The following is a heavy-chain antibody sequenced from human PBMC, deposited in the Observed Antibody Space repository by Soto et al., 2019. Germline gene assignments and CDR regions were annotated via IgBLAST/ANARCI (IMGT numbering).Heavy chain of an antibody. D-gene: IGHD2-8*01. J-gene: IGHJ4*01. CDR2: NSVSGEHI. CDR3: ARDLGLLKSLYAY. Sequence: VGSLRLSCLASGFSFNSFNMIWIRRATRRGMNWVASNSVSGEHIYYGDFVQGRFTNSRDNSKMSVFLDVSSLRVENTTVYYCARDLGLLKSLYAYWGPGALVTVS. V-gene: IGHV3-21*01. CDR1: GFSFNSFN.